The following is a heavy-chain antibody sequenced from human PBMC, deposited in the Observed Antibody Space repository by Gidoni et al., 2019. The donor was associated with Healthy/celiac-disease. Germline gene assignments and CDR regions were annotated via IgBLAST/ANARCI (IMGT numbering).Heavy chain of an antibody. CDR3: AKGGNRDYYDSSGYAFDY. Sequence: EVQLSESGGGLVQPGRSLRLSCAASGFTCSSYAMCWVRQAPGKGLGWVSAISGSGGSTYYADSVKGRFTISRDNSKNTLYLQMNSLRAEDTAVYYCAKGGNRDYYDSSGYAFDYWGQGTLVTVSS. V-gene: IGHV3-23*01. J-gene: IGHJ4*02. CDR2: ISGSGGST. D-gene: IGHD3-22*01. CDR1: GFTCSSYA.